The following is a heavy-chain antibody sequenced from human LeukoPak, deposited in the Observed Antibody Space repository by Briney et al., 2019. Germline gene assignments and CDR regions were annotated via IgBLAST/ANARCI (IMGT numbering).Heavy chain of an antibody. V-gene: IGHV4-39*01. CDR3: ARQLDSSGYYYYYFDY. CDR1: GASVTMGSYY. D-gene: IGHD3-22*01. J-gene: IGHJ4*02. CDR2: FHFSGST. Sequence: SETVSLTCIVSGASVTMGSYYWAWIRQPPGKGLEWIGTFHFSGSTYYNPSLKSRVTISVDTSKNSVSLMLRSVTAADTAVYYCARQLDSSGYYYYYFDYWGQGTLVTVSS.